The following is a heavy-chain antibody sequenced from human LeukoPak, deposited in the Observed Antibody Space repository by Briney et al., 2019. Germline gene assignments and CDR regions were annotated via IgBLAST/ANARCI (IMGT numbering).Heavy chain of an antibody. CDR2: ISGAGGST. Sequence: GGSLRLSCAASGFTFSSYAMSWVRQAPGKGLGWVSGISGAGGSTYYADSVKGRFTISRDNSKNTLYLQMNSLRAEDTAVYYCARHYGSGSSPLDYWGQGTLVTVSS. CDR3: ARHYGSGSSPLDY. D-gene: IGHD3-10*01. J-gene: IGHJ4*02. CDR1: GFTFSSYA. V-gene: IGHV3-23*01.